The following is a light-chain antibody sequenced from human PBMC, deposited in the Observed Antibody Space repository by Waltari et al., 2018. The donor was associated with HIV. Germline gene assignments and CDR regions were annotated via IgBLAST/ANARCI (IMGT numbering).Light chain of an antibody. CDR3: QSYDSSGWV. CDR2: GNT. Sequence: QSVLTQPPSVSGAPGQRVTISCTGSNSNIGAGYDVHWYQHLPGTAPKLLMYGNTNRPSGVPDRFSGSKSGTSASLAITGLQAEDEADYYCQSYDSSGWVFGGGTKLTVL. CDR1: NSNIGAGYD. V-gene: IGLV1-40*01. J-gene: IGLJ3*02.